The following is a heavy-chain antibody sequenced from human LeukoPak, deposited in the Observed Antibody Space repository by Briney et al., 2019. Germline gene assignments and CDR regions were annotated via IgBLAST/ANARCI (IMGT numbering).Heavy chain of an antibody. CDR2: IWYDGSNK. CDR1: GFTFSSYG. J-gene: IGHJ5*02. D-gene: IGHD3-10*01. V-gene: IGHV3-33*06. Sequence: PGGSLRLSCAASGFTFSSYGMHWVRQAPGKGLDWVAVIWYDGSNKYYADSVKGRFTISRDNSKNTLYLQMNSLRAEDTAVYYCAKDRITMVRGVPTFDPWGQGTLVTVSS. CDR3: AKDRITMVRGVPTFDP.